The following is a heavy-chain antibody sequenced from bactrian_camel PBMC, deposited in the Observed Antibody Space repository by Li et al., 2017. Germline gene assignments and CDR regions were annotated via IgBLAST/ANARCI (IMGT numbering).Heavy chain of an antibody. D-gene: IGHD6*01. V-gene: IGHV3S53*01. CDR3: AEGRGSRGEHCYSLNY. J-gene: IGHJ4*01. CDR2: IAGSGST. CDR1: GYTYSAHC. Sequence: HVQLVESGGGSVQSGGSLRLSCAFSGYTYSAHCMGWFRQAPGKEREGVAVIAGSGSTGYADSVKGRFTISRDSAKNTVYLQMNNLQPEDTATYYCAEGRGSRGEHCYSLNYWGQGTQVTVSS.